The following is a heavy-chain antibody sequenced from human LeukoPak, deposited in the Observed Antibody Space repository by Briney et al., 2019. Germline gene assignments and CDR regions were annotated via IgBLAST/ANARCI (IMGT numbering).Heavy chain of an antibody. Sequence: SGTLSLTCTVSGGSISGSSYYWGWIRQPPGKGLEWIGTIYYTGSTYYNPSLKSRVTISVDTSKNQFSLKLSSVTAADTAIYYCARDKMGGFDYWGQGTLVTVSS. CDR3: ARDKMGGFDY. J-gene: IGHJ4*02. CDR1: GGSISGSSYY. V-gene: IGHV4-39*07. D-gene: IGHD3-16*01. CDR2: IYYTGST.